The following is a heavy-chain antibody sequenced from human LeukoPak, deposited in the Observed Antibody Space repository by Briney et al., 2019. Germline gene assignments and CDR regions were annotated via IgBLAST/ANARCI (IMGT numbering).Heavy chain of an antibody. V-gene: IGHV1-2*02. CDR1: GYTFTGYY. CDR2: INPNSGDT. CDR3: ARGRPLSSSWYFISGVANWFDP. Sequence: GASVKVSCKAAGYTFTGYYMHWVRQAPGQGLEWMGWINPNSGDTNYAQKFQGRVTMTRDTSITTAYMELSRLRSDDTAVYYCARGRPLSSSWYFISGVANWFDPWGQGTLVTVSS. D-gene: IGHD6-13*01. J-gene: IGHJ5*02.